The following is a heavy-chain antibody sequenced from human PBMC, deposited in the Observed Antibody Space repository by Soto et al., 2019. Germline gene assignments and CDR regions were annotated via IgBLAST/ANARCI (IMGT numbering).Heavy chain of an antibody. CDR3: TRGTLGLMDS. J-gene: IGHJ4*02. V-gene: IGHV3-74*01. Sequence: MQLVESGGGSVQPGGSLRLSCAASGFTFSHYWMHWVRQTPGKGLVWVARINPAGTITNYADSVEGRFTISRDNADSALFLQLNSRSAEVEAISYCTRGTLGLMDSWGQGILVTVSS. CDR2: INPAGTIT. D-gene: IGHD3-16*01. CDR1: GFTFSHYW.